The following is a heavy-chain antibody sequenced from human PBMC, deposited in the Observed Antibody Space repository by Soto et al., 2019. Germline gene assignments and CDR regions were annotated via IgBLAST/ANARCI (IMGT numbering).Heavy chain of an antibody. V-gene: IGHV1-18*01. CDR1: GYTFTNFV. CDR2: ISAYNGNT. Sequence: QVQLVQSGAEVKKPGASVKVSCKTSGYTFTNFVLSWVRQAPGQGLEWMGWISAYNGNTNYAQNFQGRVTMTTVTSTSTAYMEVRSLSSDDTAVYYCARGGTPIDSWGQGTLVTVSS. D-gene: IGHD3-16*01. CDR3: ARGGTPIDS. J-gene: IGHJ4*02.